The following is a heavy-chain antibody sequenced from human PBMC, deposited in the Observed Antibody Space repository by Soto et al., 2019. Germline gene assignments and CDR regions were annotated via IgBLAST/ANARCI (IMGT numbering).Heavy chain of an antibody. Sequence: PGGSLRLSCAASGFTFSGSAMHWVRQASGKGLEWVGRIRSKANSYATAYAASVKGRFTISRDDSKNTAYLQMNSLKTEDTAVYYCTREGITMVRGVFGFDPWGQGTLVTVSS. CDR1: GFTFSGSA. V-gene: IGHV3-73*01. CDR3: TREGITMVRGVFGFDP. D-gene: IGHD3-10*01. J-gene: IGHJ5*02. CDR2: IRSKANSYAT.